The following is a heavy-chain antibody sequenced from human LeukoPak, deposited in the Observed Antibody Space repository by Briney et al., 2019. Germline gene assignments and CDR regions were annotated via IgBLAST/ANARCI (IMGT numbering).Heavy chain of an antibody. CDR1: GFTFSSYG. J-gene: IGHJ4*02. CDR2: IRYDGSNK. Sequence: GGSLRLSCAASGFTFSSYGMHWVRQAPGKGLEWVAFIRYDGSNKYYADSVKGRFTISRDNSKNTLYLQMNSLRAEDTAMYYCAKDPPRGFVVVPAAKSTFDYWGQGTLVTVSS. V-gene: IGHV3-30*02. D-gene: IGHD2-2*01. CDR3: AKDPPRGFVVVPAAKSTFDY.